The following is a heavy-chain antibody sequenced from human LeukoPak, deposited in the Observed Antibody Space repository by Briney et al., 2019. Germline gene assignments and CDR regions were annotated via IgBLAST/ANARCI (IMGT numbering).Heavy chain of an antibody. J-gene: IGHJ5*02. V-gene: IGHV4-30-2*01. D-gene: IGHD3-22*01. CDR1: GGSISSGGYS. CDR3: AREGSSGYDNWFDP. CDR2: IYHSGST. Sequence: PSKTLSLTCAVSGGSISSGGYSWSWIRQPPGKGLEWIGYIYHSGSTYYNPSLKSRVTISVDRSKNQFSLKLSSVTAADTAVYYCAREGSSGYDNWFDPWGQGTLVTVSS.